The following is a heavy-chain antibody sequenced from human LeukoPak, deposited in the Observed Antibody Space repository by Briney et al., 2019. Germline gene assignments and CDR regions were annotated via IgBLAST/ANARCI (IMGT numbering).Heavy chain of an antibody. J-gene: IGHJ5*02. Sequence: ASVKVSCKASGYTFTGYYMHWVRQAPGQGLEWMGWINPNSGGTNHAQKFQGRVTMTRDTSISTAYMELSRLRSDDTAVYYCARGLSMISSHDPWGQGTLVTVSS. D-gene: IGHD3-22*01. CDR2: INPNSGGT. CDR1: GYTFTGYY. V-gene: IGHV1-2*02. CDR3: ARGLSMISSHDP.